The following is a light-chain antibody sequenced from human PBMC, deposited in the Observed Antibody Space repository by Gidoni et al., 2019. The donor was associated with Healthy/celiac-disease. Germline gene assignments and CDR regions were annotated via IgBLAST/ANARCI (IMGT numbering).Light chain of an antibody. CDR2: VAS. J-gene: IGKJ4*01. CDR1: QRVSSN. CDR3: QQYNNWPSLT. Sequence: EIVMTQSPATLSVSPGERASLSCRASQRVSSNFAWYQQKPGQAPRLHIDVASTRATGIPARFSGRGSGTEFTLTISSLQSEDFAVYYCQQYNNWPSLTCXGXNKVGIK. V-gene: IGKV3-15*01.